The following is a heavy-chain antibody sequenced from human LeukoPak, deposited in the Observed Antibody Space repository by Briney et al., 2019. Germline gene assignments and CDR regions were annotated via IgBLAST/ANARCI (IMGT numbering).Heavy chain of an antibody. J-gene: IGHJ4*02. D-gene: IGHD6-19*01. CDR3: ARGSSSDWPLEY. CDR2: INPSGGST. CDR1: GYTFTSYY. Sequence: ASVTVSCKASGYTFTSYYMHWVRQAPGQGFDWMGIINPSGGSTSYAQKFQGRVTITRDTSASTAYMELSTLRSEDTAVYYCARGSSSDWPLEYWGRGILVTVSS. V-gene: IGHV1-46*01.